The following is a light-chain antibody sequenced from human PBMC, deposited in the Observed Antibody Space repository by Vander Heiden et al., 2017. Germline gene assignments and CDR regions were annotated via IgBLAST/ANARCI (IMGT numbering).Light chain of an antibody. Sequence: DIQLSQSPPSLSASVGDRVTITCRSSRDIRTYLNWYHQKRGESPKLLIYGASTVHSGVPSRLSGSGSATHFTLTINGLQVDDVGTYFCQQSYNMFSFGAGT. CDR2: GAS. J-gene: IGKJ3*01. V-gene: IGKV1-39*01. CDR3: QQSYNMFS. CDR1: RDIRTY.